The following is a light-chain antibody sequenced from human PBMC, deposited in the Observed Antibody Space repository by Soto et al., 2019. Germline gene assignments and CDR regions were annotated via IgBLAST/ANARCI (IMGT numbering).Light chain of an antibody. Sequence: EIVLTQSPATLSLSPGERATLSCRASQSVSSYLAWYQQKPGQAPRLPIYDASNRATGIPARFSASWSGTDFTLTVSSLEPEDFAVYYCQQRSNWPPISFGQGTRLEIK. V-gene: IGKV3-11*01. J-gene: IGKJ5*01. CDR1: QSVSSY. CDR3: QQRSNWPPIS. CDR2: DAS.